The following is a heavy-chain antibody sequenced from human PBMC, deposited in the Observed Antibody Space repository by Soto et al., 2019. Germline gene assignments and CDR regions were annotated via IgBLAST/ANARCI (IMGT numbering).Heavy chain of an antibody. CDR1: GYTFTSYG. CDR3: ASVALNLPDCGGDCDYYYGMDV. V-gene: IGHV1-18*01. CDR2: ISAYNGNT. D-gene: IGHD2-21*02. J-gene: IGHJ6*02. Sequence: QVQLVQSGAEVKKPGASVKVSCKASGYTFTSYGISWVRQAPGQGLEWMGWISAYNGNTNYAQKLQGRVTMTTDTSTSTAYMELRSLRSDDTAVYYCASVALNLPDCGGDCDYYYGMDVWGQGTTVTVSS.